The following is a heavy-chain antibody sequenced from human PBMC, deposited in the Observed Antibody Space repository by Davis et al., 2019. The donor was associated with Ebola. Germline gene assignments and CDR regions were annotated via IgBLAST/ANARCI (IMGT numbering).Heavy chain of an antibody. CDR3: ARGGPVKLVRQVWYYGTDV. V-gene: IGHV1-8*01. CDR2: MNPISGNT. CDR1: GYTFTSYD. Sequence: AASVKVSCKASGYTFTSYDINWARQAPGQGLEWMGWMNPISGNTGYAQKFQGRVTMTMNTPTNTAYMELSSLDSDDTAVYFCARGGPVKLVRQVWYYGTDVWGKGTTVTVSS. D-gene: IGHD3-10*01. J-gene: IGHJ6*04.